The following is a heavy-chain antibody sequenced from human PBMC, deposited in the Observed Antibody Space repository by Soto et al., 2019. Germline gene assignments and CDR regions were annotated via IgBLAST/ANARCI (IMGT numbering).Heavy chain of an antibody. CDR3: ARYGRGRSYGNWFDP. CDR2: IKQDGSEK. V-gene: IGHV3-7*03. J-gene: IGHJ5*02. D-gene: IGHD1-26*01. CDR1: GLTFISYW. Sequence: EVQLVESGGGLVQPGGSLRLSCAASGLTFISYWMSWVRQAQGKGREWVANIKQDGSEKYYVDSVKGRFTIPRDNAKNSLYLQMNSLRAEDTAVYYCARYGRGRSYGNWFDPWGQGTLVTVSS.